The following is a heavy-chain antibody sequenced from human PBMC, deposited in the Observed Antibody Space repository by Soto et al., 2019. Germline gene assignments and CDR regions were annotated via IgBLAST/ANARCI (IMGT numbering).Heavy chain of an antibody. CDR3: ARDWTGNTCPCLDV. D-gene: IGHD2-8*02. J-gene: IGHJ6*02. Sequence: EVQLWESGGGLVQPGGSLRLSCAASGSIFNNYALTWVRQSPGKGLEWVSTSGGSGGTTYYADSVKGRFTISRDSSKNTLSLQMNSLRVEDTATYYCARDWTGNTCPCLDVWGQGTTVSVSS. CDR2: SGGSGGTT. V-gene: IGHV3-23*01. CDR1: GSIFNNYA.